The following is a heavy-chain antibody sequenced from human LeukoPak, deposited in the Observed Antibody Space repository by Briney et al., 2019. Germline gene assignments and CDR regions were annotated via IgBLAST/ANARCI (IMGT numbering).Heavy chain of an antibody. J-gene: IGHJ6*02. Sequence: GGSLRLSCAASGFTFSSYGIHWVRQSPGKGLEWVAVVSYLGDDQFYAESVKGRFTISRDNSKKTVFLQMNSLRGEDTAVYYCAKDRSSGPHYYYGMDVWGRGTTVTVSS. CDR1: GFTFSSYG. CDR3: AKDRSSGPHYYYGMDV. CDR2: VSYLGDDQ. D-gene: IGHD3-22*01. V-gene: IGHV3-30*18.